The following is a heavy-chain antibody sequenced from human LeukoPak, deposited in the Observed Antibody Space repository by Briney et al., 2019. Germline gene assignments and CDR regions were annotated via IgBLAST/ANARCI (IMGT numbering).Heavy chain of an antibody. D-gene: IGHD2-15*01. CDR3: ARPVAARDAFDI. CDR1: GSPFTSYW. V-gene: IGHV5-51*01. J-gene: IGHJ3*02. Sequence: GESLQISCQGSGSPFTSYWIGWVRQLPGKGLEWMGIIYPGDSDTRYSPSFQGQVTISADKSISTAYLQWSSLKASDTAMYYCARPVAARDAFDIWGQGTMVTVSS. CDR2: IYPGDSDT.